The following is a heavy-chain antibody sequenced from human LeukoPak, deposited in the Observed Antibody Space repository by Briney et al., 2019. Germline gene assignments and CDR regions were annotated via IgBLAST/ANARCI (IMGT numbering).Heavy chain of an antibody. CDR1: GGTFGSYA. CDR2: IIPIFGTA. CDR3: ARESGGSGAPSFDY. Sequence: ASVKVSCKASGGTFGSYAISWVRQAPGQGLEWMGGIIPIFGTANYAQKFQGRVTITADKSTSTAYMELSSLRSEDTAVYYCARESGGSGAPSFDYWGQGTLVTVSS. D-gene: IGHD3-10*01. J-gene: IGHJ4*02. V-gene: IGHV1-69*06.